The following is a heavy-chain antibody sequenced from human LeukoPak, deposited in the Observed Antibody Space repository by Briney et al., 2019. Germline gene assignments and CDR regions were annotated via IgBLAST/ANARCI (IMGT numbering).Heavy chain of an antibody. CDR2: ISAYNGNT. D-gene: IGHD3-22*01. CDR3: ARVWVDYYDSSGPDY. CDR1: GYTFTSYG. J-gene: IGHJ4*02. Sequence: ASVKVSCTASGYTFTSYGISWVRQAPGQGLEWMGWISAYNGNTNYAQKLQGRVTMTTDTSTSTAYMELRSLRSDDTAVYYCARVWVDYYDSSGPDYWGQGTLVTVSS. V-gene: IGHV1-18*01.